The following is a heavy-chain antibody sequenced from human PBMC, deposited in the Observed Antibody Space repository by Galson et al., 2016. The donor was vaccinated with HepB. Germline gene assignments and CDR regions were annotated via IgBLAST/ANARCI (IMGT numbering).Heavy chain of an antibody. Sequence: SLRLSCAASGFTFSSYAMTWVRQAPGKGLEWVSDISSSGDSTYYADSVKGRFTISRDNSKNTLNLQMNSLRGEDTAVYYCARGRGVDVWGQGTTVTVSS. CDR3: ARGRGVDV. CDR1: GFTFSSYA. J-gene: IGHJ6*02. CDR2: ISSSGDST. V-gene: IGHV3-23*01.